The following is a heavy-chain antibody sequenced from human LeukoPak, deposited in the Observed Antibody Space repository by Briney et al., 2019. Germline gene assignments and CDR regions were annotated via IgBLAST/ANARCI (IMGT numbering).Heavy chain of an antibody. Sequence: GGSLRLSCAASGFTVSSNYMSWVRKAPGKGLERASVIYSGGSTYYADSVKGRFTISRDNSKNTLYLQMNSLRAEDTAVYYCARGYCSSTSCYSDYWGQGTLVTVSS. CDR2: IYSGGST. D-gene: IGHD2-2*01. J-gene: IGHJ4*02. CDR1: GFTVSSNY. CDR3: ARGYCSSTSCYSDY. V-gene: IGHV3-53*01.